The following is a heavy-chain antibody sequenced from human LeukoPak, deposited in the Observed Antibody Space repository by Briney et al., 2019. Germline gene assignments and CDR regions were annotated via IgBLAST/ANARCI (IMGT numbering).Heavy chain of an antibody. CDR3: AKARGVIIRYYFDY. J-gene: IGHJ4*02. V-gene: IGHV3-30*02. D-gene: IGHD3-10*01. CDR1: GFTFSSYG. Sequence: VGSLRLSCAASGFTFSSYGMHWVRQAPGKGLEWVAFIRYDGSNKYYADSVKVRFTISRDNSKNTLYLQMNSLRAEDTAVYYCAKARGVIIRYYFDYWGQGTLVTVSS. CDR2: IRYDGSNK.